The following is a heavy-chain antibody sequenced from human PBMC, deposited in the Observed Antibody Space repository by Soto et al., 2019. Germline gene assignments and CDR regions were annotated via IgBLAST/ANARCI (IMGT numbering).Heavy chain of an antibody. CDR1: GFSLRAHGVG. D-gene: IGHD4-17*01. Sequence: QITLKESGPTLVKPTQPITLTCTFSGFSLRAHGVGVGWIRQPPGKALEWLALIYWDDDKRYSPSLKSRLTITKDTSKNQVVLTMTNMVPVDTATYFCAHSDYGDYFDYWGQGTLVTVSS. J-gene: IGHJ4*02. CDR2: IYWDDDK. V-gene: IGHV2-5*02. CDR3: AHSDYGDYFDY.